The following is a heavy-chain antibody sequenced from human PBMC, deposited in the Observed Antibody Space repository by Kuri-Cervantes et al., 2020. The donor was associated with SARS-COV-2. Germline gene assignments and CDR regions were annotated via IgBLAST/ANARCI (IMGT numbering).Heavy chain of an antibody. D-gene: IGHD2-8*01. Sequence: SVKVSCKVSGYTLTELSMHWVRRAPGQGLEWMGGIIPIFGTAKYAQKFQGRVTISADESTSIGYMEVSSLRSEDTAVYYCARSHICSKGLCYNDYYYYMDVWGKGTTVTVSS. V-gene: IGHV1-69*13. CDR2: IIPIFGTA. J-gene: IGHJ6*03. CDR1: GYTLTELS. CDR3: ARSHICSKGLCYNDYYYYMDV.